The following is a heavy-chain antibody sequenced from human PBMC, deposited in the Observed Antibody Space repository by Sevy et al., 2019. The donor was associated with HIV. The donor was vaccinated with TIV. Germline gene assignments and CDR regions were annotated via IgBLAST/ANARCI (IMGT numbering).Heavy chain of an antibody. Sequence: GRCLRLSCAGSGFTFSNYWMHWVRQAPGKGLVWVSRINSDGSSTSYADSVTGRFTISRDNAKNTLYLQMNSLRAEDTAVYYCARGPYYRDTNTYFFMHYWGQGTLVTVSS. CDR2: INSDGSST. D-gene: IGHD3-22*01. CDR1: GFTFSNYW. J-gene: IGHJ4*02. CDR3: ARGPYYRDTNTYFFMHY. V-gene: IGHV3-74*01.